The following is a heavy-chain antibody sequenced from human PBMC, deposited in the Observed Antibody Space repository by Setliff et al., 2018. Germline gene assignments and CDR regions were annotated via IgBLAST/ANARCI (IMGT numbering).Heavy chain of an antibody. CDR1: GGSISSSSYY. CDR2: IYDSGNT. CDR3: ARVPRFTDTRNAFDI. J-gene: IGHJ3*02. Sequence: SETLSLTCTVSGGSISSSSYYWGWIRQPPGKGPEWTGYIYDSGNTYYNPSLKSRVTISVTTSKNQFSLKLSSVTAADTAVYYCARVPRFTDTRNAFDIWGQGTMVTVSS. V-gene: IGHV4-31*03. D-gene: IGHD5-18*01.